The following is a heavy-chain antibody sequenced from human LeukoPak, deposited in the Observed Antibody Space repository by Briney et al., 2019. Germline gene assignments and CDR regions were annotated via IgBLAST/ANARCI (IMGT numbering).Heavy chain of an antibody. CDR3: ARGLYSGSYGRRS. D-gene: IGHD1-26*01. Sequence: SETLSLTCTVSGGSISSYYWNWIRQPPGKGLEWIGYIYYSGSTNYNPSLKSRVTLSLDSSKNQFSLKLSSVTAADTAVYYCARGLYSGSYGRRSWGQGTLVTVSS. V-gene: IGHV4-59*08. J-gene: IGHJ4*02. CDR1: GGSISSYY. CDR2: IYYSGST.